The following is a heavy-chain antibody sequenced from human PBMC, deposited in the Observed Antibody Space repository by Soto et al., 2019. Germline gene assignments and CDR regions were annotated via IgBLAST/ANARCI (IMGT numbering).Heavy chain of an antibody. D-gene: IGHD3-22*01. V-gene: IGHV1-69*13. Sequence: SVKVSCKASGGTFSSYAISWVRHAPGQGLEWMGGIIPIFGTANYAQKFQGRVTITADESTSTAYMELSSLRSEDTAVYYCAREEVVVITGYYYYGMDVWGQGTTVTVS. CDR3: AREEVVVITGYYYYGMDV. J-gene: IGHJ6*02. CDR2: IIPIFGTA. CDR1: GGTFSSYA.